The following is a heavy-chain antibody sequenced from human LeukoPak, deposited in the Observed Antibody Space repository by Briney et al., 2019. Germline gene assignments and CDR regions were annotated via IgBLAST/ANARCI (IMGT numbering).Heavy chain of an antibody. Sequence: ASVKVSCKASGYTFTSYDLNWVRQATGQGLEWIGWMNPNSGNTGYAQKFQGRVTLTRSTSISAAYMELRSLTSEDTAVYYCARDYGGNSGWFDPWGQGTLVTVSS. CDR1: GYTFTSYD. CDR3: ARDYGGNSGWFDP. CDR2: MNPNSGNT. V-gene: IGHV1-8*01. D-gene: IGHD4-23*01. J-gene: IGHJ5*02.